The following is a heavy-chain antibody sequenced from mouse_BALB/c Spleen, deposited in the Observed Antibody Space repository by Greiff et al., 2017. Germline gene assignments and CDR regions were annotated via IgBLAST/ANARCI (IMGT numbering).Heavy chain of an antibody. CDR3: ARGGGRGYAMDY. V-gene: IGHV5-17*02. CDR2: ISSGSSTI. Sequence: EVKLVESGGGLVQPGGSLKLSCAASGFTFSSYTMSWVRQTPEKRLEWVAYISSGSSTIYYADTVKGRFTISRDNPKNTLFLQMTSLRSEDTAMYYCARGGGRGYAMDYWGQGTSVTVSS. CDR1: GFTFSSYT. D-gene: IGHD1-1*02. J-gene: IGHJ4*01.